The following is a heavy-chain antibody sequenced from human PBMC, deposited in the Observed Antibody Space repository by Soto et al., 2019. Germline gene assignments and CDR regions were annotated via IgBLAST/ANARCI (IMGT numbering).Heavy chain of an antibody. V-gene: IGHV1-46*03. D-gene: IGHD2-8*01. Sequence: ASVKVSCKASGYTFTSYYMHWVRQAPGQGLEWMGIINPSGGSTSYAQNFQGRVTMTRDTSTSTVYMELSSLRSEDTAVYYCARSFKLRVRGYCTNGVCPYGAFDIWGQGTMVTVSS. CDR2: INPSGGST. CDR1: GYTFTSYY. CDR3: ARSFKLRVRGYCTNGVCPYGAFDI. J-gene: IGHJ3*02.